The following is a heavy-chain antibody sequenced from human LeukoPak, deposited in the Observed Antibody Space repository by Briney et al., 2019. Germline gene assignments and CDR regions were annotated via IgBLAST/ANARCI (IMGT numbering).Heavy chain of an antibody. V-gene: IGHV1-8*01. CDR1: GYTFTSYD. CDR2: MNPNSGST. J-gene: IGHJ4*02. D-gene: IGHD3-16*01. Sequence: ASVKVSCKASGYTFTSYDINWVRQATGQGLEWMGFMNPNSGSTGYAQKFQGRVTMTRNTSISTAYMELSSLRSEDTALYYCARVPRELGAHWGQGTLVTVSS. CDR3: ARVPRELGAH.